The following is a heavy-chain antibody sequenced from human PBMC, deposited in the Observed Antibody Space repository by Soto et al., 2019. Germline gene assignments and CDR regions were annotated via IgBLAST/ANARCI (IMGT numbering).Heavy chain of an antibody. V-gene: IGHV4-4*07. Sequence: TLSLTCSVSGASISNFYWSWIRQSAGKGLEWIGRLYTRGTTDYNPSLKSRVTMSIDTSKNRVSLSLTSVTAADTAVYYCAKGGTYYFDSWGQGIVVTVSS. J-gene: IGHJ4*02. CDR3: AKGGTYYFDS. D-gene: IGHD3-16*01. CDR1: GASISNFY. CDR2: LYTRGTT.